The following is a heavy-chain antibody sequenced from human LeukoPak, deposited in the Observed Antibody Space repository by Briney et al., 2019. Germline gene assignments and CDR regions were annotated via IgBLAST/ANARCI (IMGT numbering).Heavy chain of an antibody. CDR1: GFTFSNYW. J-gene: IGHJ3*02. V-gene: IGHV3-74*01. CDR3: ARPCSSTSCYHAFDI. Sequence: GGSLRLSCAASGFTFSNYWMHWVRQAPGKGLVWVSRINSDGTSTTYADSVQGRFTISRDNAKNTLYLQMNSLRAEDTAVYYCARPCSSTSCYHAFDIWGQGTMVTVSS. CDR2: INSDGTST. D-gene: IGHD2-2*01.